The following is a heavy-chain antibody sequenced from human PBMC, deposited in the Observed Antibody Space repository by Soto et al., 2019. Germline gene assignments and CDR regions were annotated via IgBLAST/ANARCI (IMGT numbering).Heavy chain of an antibody. CDR1: GDSVSSSSAA. CDR3: ARESSTCFDP. Sequence: SQXLSLTCFISGDSVSSSSAAWNWIRQSPSRGLEWLGRTYYRSKWYNDYAVSVKSRITVNPDTSRNQFSLQLTSVIPEDTAVYFCARESSTCFDPWGQGTLVTVSS. V-gene: IGHV6-1*01. D-gene: IGHD6-19*01. CDR2: TYYRSKWYN. J-gene: IGHJ5*01.